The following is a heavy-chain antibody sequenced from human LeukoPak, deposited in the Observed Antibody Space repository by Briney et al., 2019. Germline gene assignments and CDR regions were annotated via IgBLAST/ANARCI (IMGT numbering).Heavy chain of an antibody. CDR3: ATTVEATRGWLGY. V-gene: IGHV4-4*07. CDR2: IYSSGST. D-gene: IGHD1-26*01. J-gene: IGHJ4*02. Sequence: PSETLSLTCTVSGGSIGSYFWTWIRQPAGKGLEWIGRIYSSGSTNYNPSLKSRLTMSIDTSKSQFSLNLTSVTAADTAVYYCATTVEATRGWLGYWGQGSPVTVSS. CDR1: GGSIGSYF.